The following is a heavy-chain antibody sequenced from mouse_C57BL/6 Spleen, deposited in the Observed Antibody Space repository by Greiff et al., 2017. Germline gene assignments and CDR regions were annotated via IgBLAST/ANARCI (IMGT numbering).Heavy chain of an antibody. Sequence: QVHVKQSGPGLVQPSQSLSITCTVSGFSLTSYGVHWVRQPPGKGLEWLGVIWSGGSTDYNAAFISRLSISKDNSTSQVFYKMNSLQADDTAIYYCAKTGYYGSSGGYFDVWGTGTTVTVSS. D-gene: IGHD1-1*01. CDR2: IWSGGST. CDR1: GFSLTSYG. V-gene: IGHV2-4*01. CDR3: AKTGYYGSSGGYFDV. J-gene: IGHJ1*03.